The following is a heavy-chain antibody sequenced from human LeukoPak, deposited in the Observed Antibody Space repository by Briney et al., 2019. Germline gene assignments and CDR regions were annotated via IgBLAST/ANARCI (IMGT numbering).Heavy chain of an antibody. CDR2: IKQDGSEK. CDR1: GFTFSTYW. Sequence: GGSLRLSCAASGFTFSTYWMSWVRQAPGKGLEWVANIKQDGSEKHYVDSVKGRFTISRDNVKNSLYLQTNSLGAEDTAVYYCARATGDGWFDPWGQGTLVTVSS. V-gene: IGHV3-7*03. D-gene: IGHD3-16*01. J-gene: IGHJ5*02. CDR3: ARATGDGWFDP.